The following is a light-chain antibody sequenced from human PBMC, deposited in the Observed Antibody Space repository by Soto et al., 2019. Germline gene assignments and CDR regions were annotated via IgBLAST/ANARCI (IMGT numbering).Light chain of an antibody. CDR1: QGINSY. CDR2: AAS. Sequence: IQLTQSPSSLSASVGDRVTITCRASQGINSYLAWYQQKPGRAPKLPISAASTLHSGVPSRFSGSGSGTDFTLTISRLQPEDFATYYCQQLHTYPHTFGQGTTLEIK. V-gene: IGKV1-9*01. J-gene: IGKJ2*01. CDR3: QQLHTYPHT.